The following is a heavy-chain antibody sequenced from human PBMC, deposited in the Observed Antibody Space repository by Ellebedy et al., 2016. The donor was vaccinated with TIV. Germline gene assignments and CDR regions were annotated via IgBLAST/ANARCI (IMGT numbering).Heavy chain of an antibody. V-gene: IGHV1-46*01. Sequence: AASVKVSCKASGYTFTSYYIHWVRQAPGQGLEWMGILNPSDGSTTYAQRFQGRVRMTRDTSTSTVYMELTSLRPDDTAVYYCARDMELLQVLLYWGQGTLVSVSS. CDR3: ARDMELLQVLLY. J-gene: IGHJ4*02. D-gene: IGHD4/OR15-4a*01. CDR1: GYTFTSYY. CDR2: LNPSDGST.